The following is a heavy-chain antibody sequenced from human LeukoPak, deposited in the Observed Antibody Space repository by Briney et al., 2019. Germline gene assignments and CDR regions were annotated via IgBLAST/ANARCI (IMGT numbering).Heavy chain of an antibody. J-gene: IGHJ4*02. CDR1: GFTFSNYA. Sequence: PGGSLRLSCAASGFTFSNYAMSWVRQAPGKGLEWVSGISGRGGTTDYADSVKGRFTISRDNSKNTVYLQTNSLRAEDTAVYYCARYLVRGAMIAYFDYWGQGTLVTVSS. CDR2: ISGRGGTT. D-gene: IGHD3-10*01. V-gene: IGHV3-23*01. CDR3: ARYLVRGAMIAYFDY.